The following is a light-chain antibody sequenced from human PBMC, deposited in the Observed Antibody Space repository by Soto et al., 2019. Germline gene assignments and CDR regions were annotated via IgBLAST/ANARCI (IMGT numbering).Light chain of an antibody. Sequence: QSVLTQPASVSGSPGQSVTISCTGTSSDIGGYDYVSWYQQHPGTAPKLILYEVNNRPSGVSNRFSGSKSGNTASLIISGLQNDEEADYYCSAYKTTSTLIFGTGTKVTV. V-gene: IGLV2-14*01. CDR1: SSDIGGYDY. CDR2: EVN. J-gene: IGLJ1*01. CDR3: SAYKTTSTLI.